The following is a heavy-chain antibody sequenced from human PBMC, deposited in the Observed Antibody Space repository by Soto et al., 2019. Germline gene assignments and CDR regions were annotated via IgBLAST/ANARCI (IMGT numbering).Heavy chain of an antibody. CDR3: AKAYDSPRGG. V-gene: IGHV3-74*01. D-gene: IGHD3-22*01. CDR1: EFTFSSYW. J-gene: IGHJ4*02. CDR2: INRDGSYT. Sequence: EVQLVESGGGFVQPGGSLRLSCAASEFTFSSYWMHWVRQAPGKGLVWVSRINRDGSYTNYADSVKGRFTISRDNARNTLYLQLNSLRAEDTAVYYCAKAYDSPRGGWGQGTLVTVSS.